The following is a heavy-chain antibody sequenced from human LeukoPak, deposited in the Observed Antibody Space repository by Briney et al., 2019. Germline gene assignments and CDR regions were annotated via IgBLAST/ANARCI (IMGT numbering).Heavy chain of an antibody. V-gene: IGHV4-59*12. CDR1: GGYISTFY. CDR3: ARDLGYYYDSSGYFDY. D-gene: IGHD3-22*01. Sequence: SETLSLTCTVSGGYISTFYWSWLRQPPGKGLEWIGYIFHTGHTNYNPSLKGRVTISVDTSKNQFSLKLSSVTAADTAVYYCARDLGYYYDSSGYFDYWGQGTLVTVSS. J-gene: IGHJ4*02. CDR2: IFHTGHT.